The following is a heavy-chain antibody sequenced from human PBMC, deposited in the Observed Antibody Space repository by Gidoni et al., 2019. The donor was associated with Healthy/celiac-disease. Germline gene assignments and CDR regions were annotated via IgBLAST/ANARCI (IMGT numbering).Heavy chain of an antibody. V-gene: IGHV1-24*01. CDR3: ATDRALYSGRNFDY. CDR2: FDPEDGDT. Sequence: QVQLVQAGAEVKKPGASVKVSGKVSGYTLTELSMPWVRQAPGKGLEWMGGFDPEDGDTIYAQKFQGRVTMTEDTSTDTAYMELSSLRSEDTAVYYCATDRALYSGRNFDYWGQGTLVTVSS. J-gene: IGHJ4*02. CDR1: GYTLTELS. D-gene: IGHD1-26*01.